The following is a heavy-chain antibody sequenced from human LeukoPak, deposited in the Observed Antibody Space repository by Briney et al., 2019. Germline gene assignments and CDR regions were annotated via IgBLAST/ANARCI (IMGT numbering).Heavy chain of an antibody. CDR3: ARAVGYYFDNSGPSKTFDY. CDR2: IYHSGTT. V-gene: IGHV4-39*07. J-gene: IGHJ4*02. CDR1: GGSIRSSSHY. Sequence: SSETLSLTCTVSGGSIRSSSHYWGWIRQPPGEGLEGIGVIYHSGTTYYNASLKSRVTISVDTSKNQFSLKLTSVTAADTAVYYCARAVGYYFDNSGPSKTFDYWGQGTLVTVSS. D-gene: IGHD3-22*01.